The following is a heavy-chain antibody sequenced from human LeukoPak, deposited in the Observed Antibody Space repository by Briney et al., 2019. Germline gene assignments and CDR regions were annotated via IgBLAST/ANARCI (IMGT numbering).Heavy chain of an antibody. CDR3: ARETRIVVVIPYYFDY. V-gene: IGHV4-38-2*02. Sequence: SETLSLTCTVSGYSISSGYYWGWIRQPPGKGLEWIGSIYHSGSTYYNPSLKSRVTISVDTSKNQFSLKLSSVTAADTAVYYCARETRIVVVIPYYFDYWGQGTLVTVSS. J-gene: IGHJ4*02. CDR1: GYSISSGYY. D-gene: IGHD3-22*01. CDR2: IYHSGST.